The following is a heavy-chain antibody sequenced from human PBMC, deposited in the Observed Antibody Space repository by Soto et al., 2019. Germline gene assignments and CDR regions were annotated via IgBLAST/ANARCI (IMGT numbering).Heavy chain of an antibody. V-gene: IGHV4-59*01. J-gene: IGHJ6*02. CDR2: IYDSGST. CDR1: CGSISSYY. D-gene: IGHD1-20*01. CDR3: ARGEITGTTRYGMDV. Sequence: PSETLSLTCTVSCGSISSYYWSWIRQPPGKGLEWIGYIYDSGSTNYNPSLRSRLTISGDTSKNQFSLKLRSVTAADTAVYYCARGEITGTTRYGMDVWGQGTTVTVSS.